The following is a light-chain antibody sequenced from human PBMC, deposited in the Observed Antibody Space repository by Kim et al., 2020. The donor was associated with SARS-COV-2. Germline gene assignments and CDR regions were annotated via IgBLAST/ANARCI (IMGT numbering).Light chain of an antibody. CDR1: SIRSYY. Sequence: ALGQTVKITSQGDSIRSYYASWYQQKPGQATVLVFYGKNNRPSGIPDRLSGSYSGNTASLTITAAKAEDEAVYYCNSRESSANHWMFGGGTQLTVL. V-gene: IGLV3-19*01. CDR3: NSRESSANHWM. CDR2: GKN. J-gene: IGLJ3*02.